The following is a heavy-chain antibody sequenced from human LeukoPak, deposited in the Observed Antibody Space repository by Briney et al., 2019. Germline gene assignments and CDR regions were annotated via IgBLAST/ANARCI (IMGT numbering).Heavy chain of an antibody. D-gene: IGHD4-17*01. Sequence: GGSLRLSCAASGFTFSSYAMSWARQAPGKGLEWVSAISGSGGSTYYADSVKGRFTISRDNSKNTLYLQLNSLRVDDTAVYYCATPVTKGYWGQGTLVTVSS. CDR2: ISGSGGST. CDR3: ATPVTKGY. V-gene: IGHV3-23*01. CDR1: GFTFSSYA. J-gene: IGHJ4*02.